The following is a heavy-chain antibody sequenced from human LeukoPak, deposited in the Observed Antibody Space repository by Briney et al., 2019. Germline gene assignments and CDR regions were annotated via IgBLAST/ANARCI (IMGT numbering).Heavy chain of an antibody. CDR1: GYTFTSHG. Sequence: ASVKVSCKASGYTFTSHGISWVRQAPGQGLEWMGWISAYNGNTNYAQKLQGRVTMTTDTSTSTAYMELRSLRSDDTAVYYCARVLKPSIVVVPAAPHYYFDYWGQGTLVTVSS. V-gene: IGHV1-18*01. J-gene: IGHJ4*02. CDR2: ISAYNGNT. D-gene: IGHD2-2*01. CDR3: ARVLKPSIVVVPAAPHYYFDY.